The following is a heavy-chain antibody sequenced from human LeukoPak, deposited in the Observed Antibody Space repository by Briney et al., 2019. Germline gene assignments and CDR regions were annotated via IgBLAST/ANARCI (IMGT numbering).Heavy chain of an antibody. CDR1: GGSFSGYH. CDR2: INPSGST. Sequence: PSETLSLTCAVYGGSFSGYHWTWIRQSPGKGLEWIGDINPSGSTYYNPSLKSRLTISVDTSKNQFSLKLRSVTAADTAVYYCARGRHDITMIVVVMTSVSYYLDVWGKGTSVTVS. J-gene: IGHJ6*03. V-gene: IGHV4-34*01. D-gene: IGHD3-22*01. CDR3: ARGRHDITMIVVVMTSVSYYLDV.